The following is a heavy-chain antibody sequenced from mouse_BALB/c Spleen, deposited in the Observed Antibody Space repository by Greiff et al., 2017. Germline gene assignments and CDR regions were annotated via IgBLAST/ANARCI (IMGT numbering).Heavy chain of an antibody. V-gene: IGHV1-4*01. CDR3: ASHGNYNY. CDR1: GYTFTSYT. J-gene: IGHJ2*01. D-gene: IGHD2-1*01. Sequence: VQLQQSGAELARPGASVKMSCKASGYTFTSYTMHWVKQRPGQGLEWIGYINPSSGYTNYNQKFKDKATLTADKSSSTAYMQLSSLTSEDSAVYDCASHGNYNYWGQGTTLTVSS. CDR2: INPSSGYT.